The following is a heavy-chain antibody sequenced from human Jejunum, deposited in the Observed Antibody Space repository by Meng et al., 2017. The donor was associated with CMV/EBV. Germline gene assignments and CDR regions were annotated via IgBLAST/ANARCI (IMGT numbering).Heavy chain of an antibody. CDR3: ARGRGNQPLFDF. D-gene: IGHD2/OR15-2a*01. CDR1: GASFSTYT. Sequence: LGPSGADVKKPRTSAKVACKTSGASFSTYTFSWVRQAPGPGLEWMGGLIPVLNKAKSAPRFQDSVTFTADETTTTAYMELSSLTFEDTAVYFCARGRGNQPLFDFWGQGTLVTVSS. CDR2: LIPVLNKA. V-gene: IGHV1-69*10. J-gene: IGHJ4*02.